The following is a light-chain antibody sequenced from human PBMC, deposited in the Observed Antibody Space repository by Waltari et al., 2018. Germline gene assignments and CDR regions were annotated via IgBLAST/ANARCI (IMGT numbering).Light chain of an antibody. J-gene: IGKJ5*01. Sequence: EIVMTQSPLSLPVTPGAPASISCRSSQSLLDNNGYNYLDWYLQKPGQSPQILIYLGSNRASGVPDRFSGSGSGTDFTLKISRVEAEDAGVYYCTEALQSVTFGQGTRLEIK. CDR1: QSLLDNNGYNY. CDR3: TEALQSVT. V-gene: IGKV2-28*01. CDR2: LGS.